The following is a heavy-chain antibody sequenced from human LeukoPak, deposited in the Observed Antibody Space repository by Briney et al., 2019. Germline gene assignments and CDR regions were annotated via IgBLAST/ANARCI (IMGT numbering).Heavy chain of an antibody. CDR1: GYTFTDYF. CDR3: TRDEAVYNSGWKKTNWFDP. J-gene: IGHJ5*02. D-gene: IGHD5-12*01. Sequence: ASVKVSCKASGYTFTDYFIHWVRQAPGQGLEWMGWISPKNGDTKYAQSFQGRVTMTRDTSINTVYMELRRLRSDDTAVYYCTRDEAVYNSGWKKTNWFDPWGQGTLVTVSS. V-gene: IGHV1-2*02. CDR2: ISPKNGDT.